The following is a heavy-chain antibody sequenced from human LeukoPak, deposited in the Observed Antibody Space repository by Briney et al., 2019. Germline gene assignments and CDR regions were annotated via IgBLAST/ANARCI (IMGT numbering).Heavy chain of an antibody. J-gene: IGHJ3*02. CDR2: FDPKGGET. CDR1: GYTLRSLP. V-gene: IGHV1-24*01. D-gene: IGHD5-18*01. Sequence: ASVKVSCKVSGYTLRSLPMHWVRQAPGKGREWMGNFDPKGGETHYAQKFQGRVTMTDDTSTDTAYMELNGLESDDTGGYYCATVTPGYKGNSDACDIWGGGRKVTVSS. CDR3: ATVTPGYKGNSDACDI.